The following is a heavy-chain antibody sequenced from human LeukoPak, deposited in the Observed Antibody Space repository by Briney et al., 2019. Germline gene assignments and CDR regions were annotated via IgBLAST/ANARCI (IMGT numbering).Heavy chain of an antibody. CDR3: ARTLGLHEEPDY. CDR2: ISSSSSYI. D-gene: IGHD1-14*01. CDR1: GFTFSSYS. Sequence: GGSLRLSCAASGFTFSSYSMNWVRQAPGKGLEWVSSISSSSSYIYYADSVKGQFTISRDNAKNSLYLQMNSLRAEDTAVYYCARTLGLHEEPDYWGQGTLVTVSS. V-gene: IGHV3-21*01. J-gene: IGHJ4*02.